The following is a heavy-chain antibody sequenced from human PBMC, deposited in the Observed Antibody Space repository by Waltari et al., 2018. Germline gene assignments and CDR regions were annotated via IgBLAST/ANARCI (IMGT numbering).Heavy chain of an antibody. V-gene: IGHV5-51*03. J-gene: IGHJ4*02. Sequence: EKQLVQSGAEVKKPGESLKISCKDSGYSFTNYWIAWVRQRPGEGLEWMGIIYPGDSDIRYSPSFQGQVTISADKSINTAYLQWSSLKASDTAMYYCARRKAVTGTYHFDDWGQGTLVTVSS. CDR3: ARRKAVTGTYHFDD. CDR1: GYSFTNYW. D-gene: IGHD6-19*01. CDR2: IYPGDSDI.